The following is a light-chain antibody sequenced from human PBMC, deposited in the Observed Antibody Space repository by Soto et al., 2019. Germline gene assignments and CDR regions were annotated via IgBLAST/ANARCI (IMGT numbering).Light chain of an antibody. Sequence: QSVLTQPASVSGSPGQSITISCTGTSSDVGAYNSVSWYQQHPGKAAQLMIYEVSNRPSGVSNRFSGSKSGNTASLTISGLQAEDEADYYCSSYTSSSTLVFGTGTKVNVL. CDR1: SSDVGAYNS. J-gene: IGLJ1*01. V-gene: IGLV2-14*01. CDR3: SSYTSSSTLV. CDR2: EVS.